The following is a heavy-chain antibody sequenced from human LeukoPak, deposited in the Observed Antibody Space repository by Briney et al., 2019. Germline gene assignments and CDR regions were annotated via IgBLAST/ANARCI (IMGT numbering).Heavy chain of an antibody. D-gene: IGHD6-13*01. CDR2: ISSNGGST. Sequence: GGSLRPSCSASGFTFSSYAMHWVRQAPGKGLEYVSAISSNGGSTYYADSVKGRFTISRDNSKNTLYLQMSSLRAEDTAVYYCVQPNSSSWYASEYFQHWGQGTLVTVSS. CDR3: VQPNSSSWYASEYFQH. CDR1: GFTFSSYA. J-gene: IGHJ1*01. V-gene: IGHV3-64D*06.